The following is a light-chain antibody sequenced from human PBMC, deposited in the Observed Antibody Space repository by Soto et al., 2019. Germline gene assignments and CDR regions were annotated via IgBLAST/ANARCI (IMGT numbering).Light chain of an antibody. CDR1: SSDVGGYNY. CDR2: EVS. V-gene: IGLV2-14*01. Sequence: QSALTQPASVYVSPGQSITISCTGTSSDVGGYNYVSWYQQHPGKAPKLMIYEVSNRPSGVSNRFSGSKSGNTASLTISGLQAEDEADYYCSSYTSSTTLSAVFGGGTQLTVL. J-gene: IGLJ7*01. CDR3: SSYTSSTTLSAV.